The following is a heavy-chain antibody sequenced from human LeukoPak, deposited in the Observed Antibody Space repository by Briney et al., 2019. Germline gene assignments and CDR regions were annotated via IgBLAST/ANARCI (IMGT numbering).Heavy chain of an antibody. V-gene: IGHV3-30*02. CDR1: GFTFSNYG. J-gene: IGHJ4*01. CDR2: IRYDGSNK. CDR3: AKDGYNYSDY. Sequence: PGGSLRLSCAASGFTFSNYGMHWVRQAPGKGLEWVAFIRYDGSNKDYADSVKGRFTISRDNSKNTLYLQMNSLRAEDKAVYYCAKDGYNYSDYWGHGTLVTVSS. D-gene: IGHD5-24*01.